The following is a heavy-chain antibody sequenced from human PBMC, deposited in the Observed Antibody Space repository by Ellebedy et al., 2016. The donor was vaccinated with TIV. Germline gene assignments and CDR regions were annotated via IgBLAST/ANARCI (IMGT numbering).Heavy chain of an antibody. Sequence: SETLSLTCAVYGGSFSGYYWSWIRQPPGKGLEWIGEINHSGSTNYNPSLKSRVTISVDTSKNQFSLRLTSVTAADTAVYYCARDLGYSSSWEFDYWGQGTLVTVSS. D-gene: IGHD6-13*01. CDR3: ARDLGYSSSWEFDY. J-gene: IGHJ4*02. CDR1: GGSFSGYY. CDR2: INHSGST. V-gene: IGHV4-34*01.